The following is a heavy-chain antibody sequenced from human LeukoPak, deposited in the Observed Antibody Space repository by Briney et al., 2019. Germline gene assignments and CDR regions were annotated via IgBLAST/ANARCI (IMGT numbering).Heavy chain of an antibody. Sequence: ASVKVSCKASGGTFSSYAISWVRQAPGQGLEWMGGIIPIFGTANYAQKFQGRVTTTADESTGTAYMELSSLRSEDTAVYYCAVLVAVAGTVDYWGQGTLVTVSS. D-gene: IGHD6-19*01. CDR3: AVLVAVAGTVDY. CDR2: IIPIFGTA. V-gene: IGHV1-69*01. CDR1: GGTFSSYA. J-gene: IGHJ4*02.